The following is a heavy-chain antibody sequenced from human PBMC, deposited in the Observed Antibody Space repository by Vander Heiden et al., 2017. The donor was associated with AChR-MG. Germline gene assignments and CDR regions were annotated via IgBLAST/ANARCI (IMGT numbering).Heavy chain of an antibody. D-gene: IGHD1-1*01. CDR2: ISFDGNNE. CDR1: GFTFHTSP. Sequence: QVQLVESGGGVVQPGRSLRLSSPASGFTFHTSPMYWVRQAPGKGLEWVAVISFDGNNEYYADCVKGRFTISRDNSNNTLFLQMNSLRGEDTAVYYCARDRARWNKYYYVGVDVGGQGTTVTVSS. CDR3: ARDRARWNKYYYVGVDV. V-gene: IGHV3-30-3*01. J-gene: IGHJ6*02.